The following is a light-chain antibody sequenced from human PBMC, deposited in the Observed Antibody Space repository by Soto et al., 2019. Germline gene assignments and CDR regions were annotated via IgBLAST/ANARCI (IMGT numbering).Light chain of an antibody. J-gene: IGKJ1*01. CDR3: QQYGSSPWT. CDR2: GAS. CDR1: QSVSRY. Sequence: EIVLTQSPATLSLSPGERATLSCRASQSVSRYLAWYQQKPGQAPRLLIYGASSRATGIPDRFSGSGSETDFTLTISRLEPEDFAVYYCQQYGSSPWTFGQGTKVDIK. V-gene: IGKV3-20*01.